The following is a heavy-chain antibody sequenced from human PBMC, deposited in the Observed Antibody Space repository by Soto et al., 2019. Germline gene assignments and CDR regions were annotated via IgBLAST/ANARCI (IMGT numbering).Heavy chain of an antibody. CDR3: ARVSDFWSGYLDY. Sequence: QVQLQESGPGLVKPSETLSLTCTVSGGSISSYYWSWIRQPPGKGLEWIGYIYYSGSTNYNPSLKSRVTISVDTSKNQVALKLSSVTAADTAVYYCARVSDFWSGYLDYWGQGTLVTVSS. CDR2: IYYSGST. J-gene: IGHJ4*02. V-gene: IGHV4-59*01. CDR1: GGSISSYY. D-gene: IGHD3-3*01.